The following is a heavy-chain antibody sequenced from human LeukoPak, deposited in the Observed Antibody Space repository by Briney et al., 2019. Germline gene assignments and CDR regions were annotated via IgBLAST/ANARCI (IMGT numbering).Heavy chain of an antibody. Sequence: ASVKVSCKASGGTFSSYAISWVRQAPGQGLEWMGGIIPIFGTANYAQKFQGRVTVTADESTSTAYMELSSLRSEDTAVYYRARTYCSSTSCYWFDPWGQGTLVTVSS. CDR1: GGTFSSYA. D-gene: IGHD2-2*01. J-gene: IGHJ5*02. CDR3: ARTYCSSTSCYWFDP. V-gene: IGHV1-69*13. CDR2: IIPIFGTA.